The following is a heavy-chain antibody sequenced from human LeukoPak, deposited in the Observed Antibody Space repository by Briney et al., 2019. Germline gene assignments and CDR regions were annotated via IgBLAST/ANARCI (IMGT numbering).Heavy chain of an antibody. V-gene: IGHV3-21*01. CDR1: GFTFSSYS. CDR3: ASQKVLRFLEWLQTGAYYYYMDV. D-gene: IGHD3-3*01. Sequence: GGSLRLSCAASGFTFSSYSTNWVRQAPGKGLEWVSSISSSSSYIYYADSVKGRFTISRDNAKNSLYLQMNSLRAEDTAVYYCASQKVLRFLEWLQTGAYYYYMDVWGKGTTVTVSS. J-gene: IGHJ6*03. CDR2: ISSSSSYI.